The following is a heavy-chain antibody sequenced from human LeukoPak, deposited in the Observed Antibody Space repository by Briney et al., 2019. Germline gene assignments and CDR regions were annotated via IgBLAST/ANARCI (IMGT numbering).Heavy chain of an antibody. V-gene: IGHV1-69*01. CDR1: GGTFSSYA. Sequence: SVKVSCKASGGTFSSYAISRVRQAPGQGLEWMGGIIPIFGTANYAQKFQGRVTITADESTSTAYMELSSLRSEDTAVYYCARETFGYCSGGSCYASYNWFDPWGQGTLVTVSS. CDR2: IIPIFGTA. CDR3: ARETFGYCSGGSCYASYNWFDP. J-gene: IGHJ5*02. D-gene: IGHD2-15*01.